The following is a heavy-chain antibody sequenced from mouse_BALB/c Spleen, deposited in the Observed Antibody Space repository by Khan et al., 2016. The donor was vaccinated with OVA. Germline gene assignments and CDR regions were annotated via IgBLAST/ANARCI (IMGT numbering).Heavy chain of an antibody. V-gene: IGHV1S137*01. J-gene: IGHJ3*01. CDR1: GYTFTDFA. D-gene: IGHD1-3*01. CDR3: VRWSGSSRLAY. CDR2: ISTYYGHP. Sequence: QVQLQQPGTELVRPGVSVKISCKGSGYTFTDFAMHWVKLSHAKSLEWIGVISTYYGHPTYNQKFQDKATMTVDTSFSTAYMELARLTSADSAIYYCVRWSGSSRLAYWGQGTLVTVSA.